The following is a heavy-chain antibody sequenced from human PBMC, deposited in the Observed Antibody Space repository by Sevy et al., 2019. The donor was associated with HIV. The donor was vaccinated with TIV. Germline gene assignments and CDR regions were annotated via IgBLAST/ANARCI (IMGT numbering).Heavy chain of an antibody. CDR2: SGST. Sequence: SETLSLTCTVSGVSISNYYWAWIRQPPGKGLECVGFSGSTNYNPSLKSRVTTSVDTSKNHFSLKLSSVTVADTAIYYCARGGPNQHQLDYFDYWGQGTLVTVPS. D-gene: IGHD6-13*01. V-gene: IGHV4-59*01. CDR1: GVSISNYY. J-gene: IGHJ4*02. CDR3: ARGGPNQHQLDYFDY.